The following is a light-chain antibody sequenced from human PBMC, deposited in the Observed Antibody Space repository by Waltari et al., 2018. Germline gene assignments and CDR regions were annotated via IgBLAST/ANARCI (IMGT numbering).Light chain of an antibody. Sequence: DIVMTQSPDSLAVSLGERATINCKSSQSVLYSSNNNNYLAWYQQKPGQPPKLLIYWASTRESGVPDRFSGSGSGTDFTLSISSLQAEDVAVYYCQQYYSNPWTFGQGP. J-gene: IGKJ1*01. CDR3: QQYYSNPWT. CDR1: QSVLYSSNNNNY. CDR2: WAS. V-gene: IGKV4-1*01.